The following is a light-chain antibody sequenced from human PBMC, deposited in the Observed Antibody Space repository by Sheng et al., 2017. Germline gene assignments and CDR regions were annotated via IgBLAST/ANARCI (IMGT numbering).Light chain of an antibody. V-gene: IGKV1-39*01. J-gene: IGKJ2*01. CDR1: QSISNY. Sequence: DIQMTQSPSSLSASVGDRVTITCRASQSISNYLNWYQQKPGKAPKVLIYVASSLQSGVPSRFSGSGSGTDFTLTISSLQPEDFATYFCQQYHSPPYTFGQGTKLQVK. CDR3: QQYHSPPYT. CDR2: VAS.